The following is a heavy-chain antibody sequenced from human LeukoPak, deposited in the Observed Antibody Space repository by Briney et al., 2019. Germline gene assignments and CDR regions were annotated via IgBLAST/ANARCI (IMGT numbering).Heavy chain of an antibody. D-gene: IGHD3-10*01. V-gene: IGHV1-46*01. CDR1: GYTFTSYY. Sequence: ASVKVSCKASGYTFTSYYMHWVRQAPGQGLEWMGIINPSGGSTSYAQKFQGRVTMTRDMSTSTVYMELSSLRSEDTAVYYCARGDYYGSGTTTYYFDYWGQGTLVTVSS. CDR3: ARGDYYGSGTTTYYFDY. J-gene: IGHJ4*02. CDR2: INPSGGST.